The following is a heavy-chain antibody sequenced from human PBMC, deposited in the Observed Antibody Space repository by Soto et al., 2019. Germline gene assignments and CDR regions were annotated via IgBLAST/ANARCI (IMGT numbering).Heavy chain of an antibody. V-gene: IGHV3-11*04. CDR1: GFTFSDYY. Sequence: PGGSLRLSCAASGFTFSDYYMSWIRQAPGKGLEWVSYISSSGSTIYYADSVKGRFTVSRDNSKNTLYLQMNSLRAEDTAVYYCAFNWNDIYYMDVWGKGTTVTVSS. CDR3: AFNWNDIYYMDV. D-gene: IGHD1-1*01. CDR2: ISSSGSTI. J-gene: IGHJ6*03.